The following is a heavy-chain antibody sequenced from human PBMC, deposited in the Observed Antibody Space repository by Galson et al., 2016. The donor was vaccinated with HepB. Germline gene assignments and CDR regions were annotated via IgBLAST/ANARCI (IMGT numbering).Heavy chain of an antibody. Sequence: SLRLSCAASGITFSNYGMHWVRQAPGKGLEWVSSISSDGVYTYYADSLKGRFRISRDNAKNSLFLEMSSLRAEDTAMYYCARGGYGDYGTVGDDYWGQGTLVTVSS. CDR1: GITFSNYG. J-gene: IGHJ4*02. CDR3: ARGGYGDYGTVGDDY. V-gene: IGHV3-21*01. D-gene: IGHD4-17*01. CDR2: ISSDGVYT.